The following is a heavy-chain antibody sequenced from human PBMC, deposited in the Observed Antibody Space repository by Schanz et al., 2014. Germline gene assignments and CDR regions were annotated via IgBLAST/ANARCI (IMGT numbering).Heavy chain of an antibody. CDR3: ARDQASTH. J-gene: IGHJ4*02. Sequence: QVQLVESGGGVVQPGRSLRLSCAGSGISFSDYGMHWVRQAPGRGLEWVAVISYHGSERYYADSVKGRFTISRDNSKNTLHLQMNSLRSEDTAIYFCARDQASTHWGQGTPVTVSS. CDR1: GISFSDYG. V-gene: IGHV3-30*03. CDR2: ISYHGSER.